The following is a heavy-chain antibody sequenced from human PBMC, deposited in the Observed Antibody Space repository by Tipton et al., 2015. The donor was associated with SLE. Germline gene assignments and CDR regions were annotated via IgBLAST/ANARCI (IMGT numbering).Heavy chain of an antibody. CDR1: GASLSSSSFC. CDR3: ARDTYFGLDV. D-gene: IGHD3-10*01. Sequence: TLSLTCTVSGASLSSSSFCWGWIRRPPGKGLEWIGSFCYSGTYYNPSLKSRVTISVDTSKKQFSLSLSSVTAADTAIYYCARDTYFGLDVWGQGTTVTVSS. CDR2: FCYSGT. V-gene: IGHV4-39*07. J-gene: IGHJ6*02.